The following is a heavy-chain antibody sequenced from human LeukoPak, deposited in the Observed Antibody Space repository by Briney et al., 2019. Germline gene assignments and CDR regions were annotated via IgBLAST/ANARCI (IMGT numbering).Heavy chain of an antibody. CDR1: GFTFSSYG. Sequence: GGSLRLSCATSGFTFSSYGMHWVRPAPGKGRVWVSRINTDGGSTSYADAVKGRFTVSRDNAKNTLYLQMNSLRAEDTAVYYCARDREDCSGGSCYANRFDPWGQGTLVTVSS. D-gene: IGHD2-15*01. V-gene: IGHV3-74*01. J-gene: IGHJ5*02. CDR2: INTDGGST. CDR3: ARDREDCSGGSCYANRFDP.